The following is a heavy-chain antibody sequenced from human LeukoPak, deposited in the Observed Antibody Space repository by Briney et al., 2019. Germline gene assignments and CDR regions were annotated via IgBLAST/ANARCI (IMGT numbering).Heavy chain of an antibody. CDR1: GFTFSSYS. V-gene: IGHV3-21*01. D-gene: IGHD3-22*01. J-gene: IGHJ4*02. Sequence: GGSLRLSCAASGFTFSSYSMSWVRQAPGKGLEWVSSISSSRRYIYYADSVKGRFTISRDKAKNSLYLQMNSLRAEDTAVYYCARGGPRENGSGYYSHWGQGTLVTVSS. CDR3: ARGGPRENGSGYYSH. CDR2: ISSSRRYI.